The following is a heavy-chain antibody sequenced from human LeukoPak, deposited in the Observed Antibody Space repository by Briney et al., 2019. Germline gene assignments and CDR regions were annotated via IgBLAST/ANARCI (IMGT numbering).Heavy chain of an antibody. CDR2: IYSGGTT. D-gene: IGHD2-15*01. CDR3: ARLGMVGGDFDY. J-gene: IGHJ4*02. CDR1: GFTVSSSY. V-gene: IGHV3-53*01. Sequence: PGGSLRLSCAASGFTVSSSYMNWVRQAPGKGLEWVSVIYSGGTTYYADSVKGRFTISRDNSKNTLYLQMNSLRAEDTAVYYCARLGMVGGDFDYWGQGTLVTVSS.